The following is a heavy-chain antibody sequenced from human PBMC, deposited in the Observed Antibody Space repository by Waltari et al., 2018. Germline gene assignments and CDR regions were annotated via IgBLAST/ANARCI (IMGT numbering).Heavy chain of an antibody. D-gene: IGHD6-13*01. J-gene: IGHJ4*02. V-gene: IGHV4-34*01. Sequence: QVQLQQWGAGLLKPSETLSLTCAVYGGSFSGYYWSWIRQPPGKGLEWIGEINHSGSTNYNPSLKSRVTISVDTSKNQFSRKLSSVTAADTAVYYCARVGAGQQLGTGDYWGQGTLVTVSS. CDR1: GGSFSGYY. CDR2: INHSGST. CDR3: ARVGAGQQLGTGDY.